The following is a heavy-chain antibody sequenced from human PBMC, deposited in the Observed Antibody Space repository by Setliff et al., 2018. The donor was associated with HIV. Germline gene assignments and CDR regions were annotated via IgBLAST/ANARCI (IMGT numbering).Heavy chain of an antibody. CDR3: ARGRNRNYVVYGMDV. CDR1: GLTDTYNY. Sequence: GGSLRLSCAASGLTDTYNYMSWVRQAPGKGLEWVSVIYAGGSTYYADSVKGRFTISRDNSKNKLYLRMDSLRAEETAVYYGARGRNRNYVVYGMDVWGQGSTVTVSS. D-gene: IGHD1-7*01. J-gene: IGHJ6*02. V-gene: IGHV3-53*01. CDR2: IYAGGST.